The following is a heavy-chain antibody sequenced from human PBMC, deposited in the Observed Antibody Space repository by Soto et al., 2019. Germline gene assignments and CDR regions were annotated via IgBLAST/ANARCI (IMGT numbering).Heavy chain of an antibody. Sequence: PSETLSLTCSVSGDYIHVGGYYWTWIRQRPGKGLEWMGYIYYTGKTYYNPSLKSRLTMSVDRSKNQFSLRLTSVTAADTAVYFGGRDLTSYANCIDPWGQGTLVTVSS. J-gene: IGHJ5*02. CDR3: GRDLTSYANCIDP. CDR1: GDYIHVGGYY. D-gene: IGHD2-2*01. V-gene: IGHV4-30-4*01. CDR2: IYYTGKT.